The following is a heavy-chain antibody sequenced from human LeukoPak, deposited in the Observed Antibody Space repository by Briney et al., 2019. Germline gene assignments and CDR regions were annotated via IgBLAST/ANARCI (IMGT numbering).Heavy chain of an antibody. CDR1: GFTVSGNY. CDR2: IYRGGST. J-gene: IGHJ6*02. CDR3: ARGGDYPYNYYGMHV. D-gene: IGHD4-17*01. Sequence: PGGSLRLSCVASGFTVSGNYMTWVRQAPGKGLKWVSIIYRGGSTDYADSVKGRFTISRDNSKNTLYLQMNSLRVEDTAVYSCARGGDYPYNYYGMHVWGQGTTVTVS. V-gene: IGHV3-66*01.